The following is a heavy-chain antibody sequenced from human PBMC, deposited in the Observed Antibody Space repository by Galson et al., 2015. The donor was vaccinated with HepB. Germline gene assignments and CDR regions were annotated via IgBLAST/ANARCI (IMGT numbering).Heavy chain of an antibody. CDR2: IKQDGSEK. J-gene: IGHJ4*02. Sequence: SLRLSCAASGFTFSSYWMSWVRQAPGEGLEWVANIKQDGSEKYYVDSVKGRFTISRDNAKNSLYLQMNSLRAEDTAVYYCARDLGGDDYSNYRFDYWGQGTLVTVSS. V-gene: IGHV3-7*01. CDR3: ARDLGGDDYSNYRFDY. CDR1: GFTFSSYW. D-gene: IGHD4-11*01.